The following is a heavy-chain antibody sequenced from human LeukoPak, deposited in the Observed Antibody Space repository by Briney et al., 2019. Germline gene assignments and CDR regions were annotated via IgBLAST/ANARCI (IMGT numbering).Heavy chain of an antibody. D-gene: IGHD1-26*01. Sequence: ASVKVSCKASGGTFSSYAISWVRQAPGQGLEWMGRIIPILGIANCAQKFQGRVTITADKSTSTAYMELSSLRSEDTAVYYCAREQRNRSIVGAITGWFDPWGQGTLVTVSS. J-gene: IGHJ5*02. CDR1: GGTFSSYA. CDR2: IIPILGIA. V-gene: IGHV1-69*04. CDR3: AREQRNRSIVGAITGWFDP.